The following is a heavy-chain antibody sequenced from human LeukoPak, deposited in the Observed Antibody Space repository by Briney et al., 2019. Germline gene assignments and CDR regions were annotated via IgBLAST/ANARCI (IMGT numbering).Heavy chain of an antibody. Sequence: GGSLRRSCAASGFTFSSYAMTWVRQAPGKGLEWGSGISGSGGSTYYADSGKGRFTSSRDNSKNTLYLQMHSLRAEDTAVYYCAKDSKYSSGWYFGDYWGQGTLVTVSS. CDR1: GFTFSSYA. D-gene: IGHD6-19*01. CDR3: AKDSKYSSGWYFGDY. V-gene: IGHV3-23*01. CDR2: ISGSGGST. J-gene: IGHJ4*02.